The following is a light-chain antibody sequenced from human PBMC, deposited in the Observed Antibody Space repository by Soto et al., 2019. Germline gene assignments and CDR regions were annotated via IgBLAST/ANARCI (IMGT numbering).Light chain of an antibody. V-gene: IGKV3-11*02. J-gene: IGKJ1*01. CDR3: QQRYNWPIT. CDR1: QSISGY. Sequence: EIVLPQTPATLSLSPGERATLSCRASQSISGYLGWYQQKPGQAPRLLIYADSNRATDIPARFSGSGSGRDFTLTISSLEPEDFSVYYCQQRYNWPITFGQGTKVDIK. CDR2: ADS.